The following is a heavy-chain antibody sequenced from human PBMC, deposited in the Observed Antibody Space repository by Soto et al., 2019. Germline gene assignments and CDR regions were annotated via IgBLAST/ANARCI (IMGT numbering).Heavy chain of an antibody. J-gene: IGHJ6*02. CDR2: IIPIFGTA. Sequence: SVKVSCKASGGTFSSYAISWVRQAPGQGLEWMGGIIPIFGTANYAQKFQGRVTITADKSTSTAYMELSSLRSEDTAVYYCARAVKIVVVPAARSYGMDVWGQGTTVT. CDR3: ARAVKIVVVPAARSYGMDV. V-gene: IGHV1-69*06. D-gene: IGHD2-2*01. CDR1: GGTFSSYA.